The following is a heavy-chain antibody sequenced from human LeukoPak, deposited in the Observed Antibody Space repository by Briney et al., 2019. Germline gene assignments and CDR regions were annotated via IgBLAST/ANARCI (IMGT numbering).Heavy chain of an antibody. Sequence: GGSLRLSCAASGFTFSNYWMTWVRQAPGKGLEWVANINQDGGEKYYVDSVKGRFTISRDNAKNSLYLQMNSLRAEDTAVYYCARSPPILLWFGELLPYYFDYWGQGTLVTVSS. CDR2: INQDGGEK. V-gene: IGHV3-7*01. J-gene: IGHJ4*02. CDR3: ARSPPILLWFGELLPYYFDY. D-gene: IGHD3-10*01. CDR1: GFTFSNYW.